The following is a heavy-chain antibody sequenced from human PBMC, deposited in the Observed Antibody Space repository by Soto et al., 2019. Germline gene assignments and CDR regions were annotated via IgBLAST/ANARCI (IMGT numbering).Heavy chain of an antibody. D-gene: IGHD3-3*02. Sequence: ESGGGVVQPGTSLRLSCAASGFTFRDYVIHWVRQAAGKGLEWVASMTYDGATEYYADSVKGRFTMSRDNSKRALSLQMHSLRPDDTAVYYCARVRLSIAVNDALDVWVQGTTVTVSS. J-gene: IGHJ3*01. CDR1: GFTFRDYV. CDR2: MTYDGATE. CDR3: ARVRLSIAVNDALDV. V-gene: IGHV3-30*14.